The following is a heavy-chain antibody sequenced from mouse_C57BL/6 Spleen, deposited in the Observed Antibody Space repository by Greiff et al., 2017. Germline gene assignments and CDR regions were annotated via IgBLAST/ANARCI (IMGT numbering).Heavy chain of an antibody. V-gene: IGHV1-53*01. D-gene: IGHD1-1*01. Sequence: QVQLQQPGTELVKPGASVKLSCKASGYTFTSYWMHWVKQRPGQGLEWIGNINPSNGGTNYNEKFKSKATLTVDKSSSTAYMQLSSLTSEDSAVYYCARGRPVVARDYYAMEYWGQGTSVTVSS. CDR2: INPSNGGT. J-gene: IGHJ4*01. CDR3: ARGRPVVARDYYAMEY. CDR1: GYTFTSYW.